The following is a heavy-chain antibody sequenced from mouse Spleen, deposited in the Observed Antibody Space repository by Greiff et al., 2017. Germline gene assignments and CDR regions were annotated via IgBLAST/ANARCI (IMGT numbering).Heavy chain of an antibody. CDR3: ARRYYDSSFDY. CDR2: INPNNGGT. Sequence: EVKLQESGPELVKPGTSVKIPCKASGYTFTDYNMDWVKQSHGKSLEWIGDINPNNGGTIYNQRFKGKATLTVDKSSTTAYLELRSLTSEDAAVYYCARRYYDSSFDYWGQGTTRTVSS. D-gene: IGHD1-1*01. CDR1: GYTFTDYN. V-gene: IGHV1-18*01. J-gene: IGHJ2*01.